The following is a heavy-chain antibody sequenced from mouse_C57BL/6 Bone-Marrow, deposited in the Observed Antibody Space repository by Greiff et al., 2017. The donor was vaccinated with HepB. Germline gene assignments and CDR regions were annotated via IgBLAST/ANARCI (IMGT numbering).Heavy chain of an antibody. CDR3: ARGITTVVAKGY. CDR1: GYTFTDYY. CDR2: INPNNGGT. Sequence: VQLQQSGPELVKPGASVKISCKASGYTFTDYYMNWVKQSHGKSLEWIGDINPNNGGTSYNQKFKGKATLTVDKSSSTAYMELRSLTSEDSAVYYCARGITTVVAKGYWGQGTTLTVSS. V-gene: IGHV1-26*01. J-gene: IGHJ2*01. D-gene: IGHD1-1*01.